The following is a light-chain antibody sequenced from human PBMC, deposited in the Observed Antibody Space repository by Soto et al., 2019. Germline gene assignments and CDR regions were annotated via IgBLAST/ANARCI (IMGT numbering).Light chain of an antibody. CDR3: QQYGSSAST. Sequence: EMGLTQSPCTPPLSPGERATLSCRASQSLSSSYLACYQQKPGQAPRLLIYAASSRAAGIPGRFSGSGSVTDFKLSISRLEPDDYAVDYCQQYGSSASTFGGRTMVVIK. V-gene: IGKV3-20*01. CDR1: QSLSSSY. J-gene: IGKJ4*01. CDR2: AAS.